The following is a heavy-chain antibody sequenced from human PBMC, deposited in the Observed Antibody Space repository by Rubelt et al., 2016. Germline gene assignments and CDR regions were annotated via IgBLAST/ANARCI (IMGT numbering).Heavy chain of an antibody. D-gene: IGHD1-26*01. Sequence: KSQRGGLEWVSLISGNGRSTYDADSVKGRFTISRDNSKNMLYLEMNSLRAEDTAVYYCAKDPDSGTYYFAFDIWGQGTMVTVSS. CDR2: ISGNGRST. J-gene: IGHJ3*02. V-gene: IGHV3-23*01. CDR3: AKDPDSGTYYFAFDI.